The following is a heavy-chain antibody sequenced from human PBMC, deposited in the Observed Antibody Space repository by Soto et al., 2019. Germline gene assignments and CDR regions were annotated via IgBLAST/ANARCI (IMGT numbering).Heavy chain of an antibody. J-gene: IGHJ6*01. V-gene: IGHV4-4*07. Sequence: AESLSVACSVSVGYISSYCWSWIRQAAGSGREGSCRIYTSGSTNFNPSLKSRVPKSVDKCKNQFSLKLSAVTAADTAVYYCAKDQPPSSGYYDTSGDRSYYYGMAVWGQGTTVSVSS. CDR3: AKDQPPSSGYYDTSGDRSYYYGMAV. D-gene: IGHD3-22*01. CDR1: VGYISSYC. CDR2: IYTSGST.